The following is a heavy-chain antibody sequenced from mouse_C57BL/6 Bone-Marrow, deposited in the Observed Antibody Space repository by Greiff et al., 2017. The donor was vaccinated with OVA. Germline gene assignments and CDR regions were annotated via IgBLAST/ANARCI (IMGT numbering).Heavy chain of an antibody. CDR2: IHPNSGST. V-gene: IGHV1-64*01. J-gene: IGHJ3*01. CDR1: GYTFTSYW. CDR3: ANTYYDGSSLFAY. D-gene: IGHD1-1*01. Sequence: QVHVKQPGAELVKPGASVKLSCKASGYTFTSYWMHWVKQRPGQGLEWIGMIHPNSGSTNYNEKFKSKATLTVDKSSSTAYMQLSSLTSEDSAVYYCANTYYDGSSLFAYWGQGTLVTVSA.